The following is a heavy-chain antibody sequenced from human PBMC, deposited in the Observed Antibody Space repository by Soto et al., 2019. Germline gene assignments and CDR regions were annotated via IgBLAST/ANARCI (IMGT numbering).Heavy chain of an antibody. Sequence: QITLRESGPTLVKPTQTLTLTCTFSGFSLTSNGMGVGWIRQPPGKALEWLALIYWDDDKRSSPSLRSRLTXTXXTSKNQVVLTMTTMNPVDTATYYCVHSSSGSHFASWGQGTLVTVSS. CDR3: VHSSSGSHFAS. CDR2: IYWDDDK. J-gene: IGHJ4*02. V-gene: IGHV2-5*02. D-gene: IGHD1-26*01. CDR1: GFSLTSNGMG.